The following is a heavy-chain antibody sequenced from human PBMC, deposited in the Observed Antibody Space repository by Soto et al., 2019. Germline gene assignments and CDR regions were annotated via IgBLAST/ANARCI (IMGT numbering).Heavy chain of an antibody. J-gene: IGHJ4*02. CDR1: GFSLTTSGVA. CDR3: AHRVRCWVFGLVITTGINFGF. D-gene: IGHD3-3*01. CDR2: IYWDDDK. V-gene: IGHV2-5*02. Sequence: QITLNESGPTVVRPTEPLTLTCRFSGFSLTTSGVAVGWIRQSPGKAPERLALIYWDDDKRYSASLKSRITLTKDTSKYQVVLTVSDLDPTETATYYCAHRVRCWVFGLVITTGINFGFWGQGTPVAVSS.